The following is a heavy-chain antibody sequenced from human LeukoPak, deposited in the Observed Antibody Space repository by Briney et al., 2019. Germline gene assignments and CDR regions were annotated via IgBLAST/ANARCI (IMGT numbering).Heavy chain of an antibody. CDR3: AKDDVAVAGNAFDI. CDR1: GFTVSSNY. Sequence: GGSLRLSCAASGFTVSSNYMSWVRQAPGKGLEWVSVIYSGGSTYYADSVKGRFTISRDNSKNTLYLQMNSLRAEDTAVYYCAKDDVAVAGNAFDIWGQGTMVTVSS. J-gene: IGHJ3*02. V-gene: IGHV3-66*01. D-gene: IGHD6-19*01. CDR2: IYSGGST.